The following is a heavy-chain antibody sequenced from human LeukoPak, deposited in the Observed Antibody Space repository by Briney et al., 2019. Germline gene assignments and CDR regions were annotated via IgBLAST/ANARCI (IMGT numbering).Heavy chain of an antibody. Sequence: GGSLRLSCAASGFTFSDYYMSWIRQAPGKGLEWVSYISSSASTIYYADSVKGRFTISRDNAKNSLYLQMNSLRAEDTAVYYCAREVTMVRGVTDYWGQGTLVTVSS. D-gene: IGHD3-10*01. CDR3: AREVTMVRGVTDY. CDR2: ISSSASTI. CDR1: GFTFSDYY. V-gene: IGHV3-11*01. J-gene: IGHJ4*02.